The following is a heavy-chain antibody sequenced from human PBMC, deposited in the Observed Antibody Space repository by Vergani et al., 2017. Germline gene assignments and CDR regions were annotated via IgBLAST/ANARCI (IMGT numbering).Heavy chain of an antibody. V-gene: IGHV1-24*01. Sequence: QVQLVQSGAEVKKPGASVKVSCKVSGYTLTELSMHWVRQAPGKGLEWMGGFDPEDGETIYAQKLQGRVTMTEDTSTDTAYMELSSLRSEDTAVYYCATGGRYCSSTSCPKGDYYGMDVWGQGTTVTVSS. D-gene: IGHD2-2*01. CDR3: ATGGRYCSSTSCPKGDYYGMDV. CDR1: GYTLTELS. J-gene: IGHJ6*02. CDR2: FDPEDGET.